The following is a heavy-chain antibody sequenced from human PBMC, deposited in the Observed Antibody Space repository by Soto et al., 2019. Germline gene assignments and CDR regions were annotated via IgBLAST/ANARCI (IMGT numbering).Heavy chain of an antibody. CDR1: GFTFSSYW. V-gene: IGHV3-74*01. D-gene: IGHD6-6*01. CDR3: ARTRGAARVNWFDP. CDR2: INSDGSST. J-gene: IGHJ5*02. Sequence: GGSLRLSCAASGFTFSSYWMHWVRQAPGKGLVWVSRINSDGSSTSYADSVKGRFTISRDNAKNTLYLQMNSLRAEDTAVYYCARTRGAARVNWFDPWGQGTLVTVSS.